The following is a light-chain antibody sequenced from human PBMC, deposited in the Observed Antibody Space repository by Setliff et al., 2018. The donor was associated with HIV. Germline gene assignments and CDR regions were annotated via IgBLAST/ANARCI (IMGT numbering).Light chain of an antibody. CDR3: CSYAGSRAFDV. V-gene: IGLV2-23*02. CDR2: GVT. Sequence: QSALTQPASVSGSPGQSITISCTGTSSDVGSYDLVSWYQHHPGKVPKVIIYGVTKRPSGVSNRFSGSKSGNTASLTISGLQADDEADYYCCSYAGSRAFDVFGSGTKVTVL. CDR1: SSDVGSYDL. J-gene: IGLJ1*01.